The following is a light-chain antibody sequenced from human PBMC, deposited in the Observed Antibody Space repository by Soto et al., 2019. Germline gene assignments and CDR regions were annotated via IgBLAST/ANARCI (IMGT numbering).Light chain of an antibody. CDR1: ISDVGSSGP. CDR3: CSYVGARTYL. Sequence: QSALTQPASVSGSPGQSITISRSGSISDVGSSGPVSWYQHHPGQVPKLIIYEGSRRPSGVSSRFSGSKTGNTASLTITGLQAEDEANYYCCSYVGARTYLFGTGTKVTVL. J-gene: IGLJ1*01. CDR2: EGS. V-gene: IGLV2-23*01.